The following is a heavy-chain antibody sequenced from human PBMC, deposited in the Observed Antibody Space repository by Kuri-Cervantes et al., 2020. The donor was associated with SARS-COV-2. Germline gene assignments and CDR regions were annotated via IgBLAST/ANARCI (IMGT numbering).Heavy chain of an antibody. D-gene: IGHD2-15*01. CDR2: INPSGGST. J-gene: IGHJ4*02. CDR1: GYTFTSYY. CDR3: AKDQHGIVVVVAAIEY. Sequence: ASVKVSCKASGYTFTSYYMHWVRQAPGQGLEWMGIINPSGGSTSYAQKFQGRVTMTRDTSTSTVYMELSSLRSEDTAVYYCAKDQHGIVVVVAAIEYWGQGTLVTVSS. V-gene: IGHV1-46*01.